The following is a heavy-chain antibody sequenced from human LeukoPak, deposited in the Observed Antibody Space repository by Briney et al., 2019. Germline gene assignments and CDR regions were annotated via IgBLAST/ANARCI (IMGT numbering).Heavy chain of an antibody. CDR3: ARHQTNPLGYCSSTSCPVRGHDAFDI. CDR2: IYYSGST. D-gene: IGHD2-2*01. CDR1: GGSISSYY. V-gene: IGHV4-59*08. Sequence: SETLSLTCTVSGGSISSYYWSWIRQPPGKGLEWIGYIYYSGSTNYNPSLKSRVTISVDTSKNQFSLKLSSVTAADTAVYYCARHQTNPLGYCSSTSCPVRGHDAFDIWGQGTMVTVSS. J-gene: IGHJ3*02.